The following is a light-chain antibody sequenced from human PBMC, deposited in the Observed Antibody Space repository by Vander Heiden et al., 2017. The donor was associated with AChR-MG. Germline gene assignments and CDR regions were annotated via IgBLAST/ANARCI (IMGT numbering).Light chain of an antibody. CDR3: QQYGSSFTWT. J-gene: IGKJ1*01. V-gene: IGKV3-20*01. Sequence: EIVLTQSPGTLSLSPGERATLSCRASQSVSSIYLAWYQQKPGQAPRLLIYVASSRATGIPDRFSGSGSGTDFTLTISRLEPEDFAVYYCQQYGSSFTWTFGQGTKVEIK. CDR2: VAS. CDR1: QSVSSIY.